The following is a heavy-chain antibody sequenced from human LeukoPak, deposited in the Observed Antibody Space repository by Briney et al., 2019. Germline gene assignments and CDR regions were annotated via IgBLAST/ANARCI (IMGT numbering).Heavy chain of an antibody. D-gene: IGHD3-10*01. Sequence: PSETLSLTCTVSVYSMRRGYYWGWIGQPPGKGLEWSGSIYHSGSTYYNPSLKSPVTISVDTPKNQFSLKLTSATAADTAVYYCARVYYDGAENYFDYWGERTLFTVSS. J-gene: IGHJ4*02. CDR1: VYSMRRGYY. CDR3: ARVYYDGAENYFDY. CDR2: IYHSGST. V-gene: IGHV4-38-2*02.